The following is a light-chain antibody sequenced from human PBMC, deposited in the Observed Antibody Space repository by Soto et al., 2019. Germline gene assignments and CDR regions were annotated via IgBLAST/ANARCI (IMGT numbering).Light chain of an antibody. CDR1: QSVGNNY. Sequence: EIVLTQSPGTLSLSPGERATLSCRASQSVGNNYLAWYQQKPGQAPRFLIYDASSRGTGIPDRISGSGSGTDFTLTISRLEPEDFAVYYCEQYGSTPLTFGGGTKVEIK. CDR2: DAS. CDR3: EQYGSTPLT. V-gene: IGKV3-20*01. J-gene: IGKJ4*01.